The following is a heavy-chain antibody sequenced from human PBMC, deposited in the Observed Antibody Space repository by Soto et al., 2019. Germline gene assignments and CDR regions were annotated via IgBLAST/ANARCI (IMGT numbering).Heavy chain of an antibody. Sequence: QPGGSLRLSCAASGFTFSSYWMSWVRQAPGKGLEWVANIKQDGSEKYYVDSVKGRFTISRDNAKNSLYLQMNSLRAEDTAVYYCAKIYYGDYVDRFDPWGQGTLVTVSS. CDR3: AKIYYGDYVDRFDP. D-gene: IGHD4-17*01. J-gene: IGHJ5*02. CDR1: GFTFSSYW. V-gene: IGHV3-7*01. CDR2: IKQDGSEK.